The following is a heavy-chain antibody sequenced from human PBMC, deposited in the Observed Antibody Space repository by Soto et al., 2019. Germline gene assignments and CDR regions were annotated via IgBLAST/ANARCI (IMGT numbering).Heavy chain of an antibody. J-gene: IGHJ4*02. Sequence: DVQLLESGGGLVQPGGSLRLSCVASGFTFSKYAMIWVRQAPGKGQEWVTAITGSGNTIEYSYSVKGRFSISRDNSKNTVDLQMNSLRAEDTAMYYCAKDDVAGDGLWLVSDWGQGTLVTVS. V-gene: IGHV3-23*01. D-gene: IGHD2-21*02. CDR2: ITGSGNTI. CDR1: GFTFSKYA. CDR3: AKDDVAGDGLWLVSD.